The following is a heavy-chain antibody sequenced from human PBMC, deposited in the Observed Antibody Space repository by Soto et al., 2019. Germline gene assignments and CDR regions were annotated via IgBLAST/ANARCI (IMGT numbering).Heavy chain of an antibody. Sequence: SVKVSCMASGGTFSRSAISWVRQAPGQGLAWMGGIIPSFGTANCAQKFQGRVTITADESTSTAYMELSSLRSEDTAVYYCASRDIWGQGTMVTVSS. CDR3: ASRDI. J-gene: IGHJ3*02. CDR2: IIPSFGTA. CDR1: GGTFSRSA. V-gene: IGHV1-69*13.